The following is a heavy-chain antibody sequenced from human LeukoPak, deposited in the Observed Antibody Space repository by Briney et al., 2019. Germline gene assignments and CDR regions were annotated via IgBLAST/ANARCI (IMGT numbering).Heavy chain of an antibody. CDR2: ISYDGSNK. V-gene: IGHV3-30*04. Sequence: GGSLRLSCAASGFTFSSYAMHWVRQAPGKGLEWVAVISYDGSNKYYADSVKGRFTISRDNSKNTLYLQMNSLRAEDTAVYYCAKLPYSSNRLNWFDPWGQRTLVTVSS. D-gene: IGHD6-13*01. J-gene: IGHJ5*02. CDR1: GFTFSSYA. CDR3: AKLPYSSNRLNWFDP.